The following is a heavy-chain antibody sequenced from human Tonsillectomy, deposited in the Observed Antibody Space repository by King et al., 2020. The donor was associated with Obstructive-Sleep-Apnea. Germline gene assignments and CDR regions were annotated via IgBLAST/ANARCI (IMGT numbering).Heavy chain of an antibody. V-gene: IGHV4-59*01. CDR1: GGSISFYY. D-gene: IGHD4-23*01. CDR3: ARADYGGNSNDY. Sequence: QLQESGPRLVKPSETLSLTCTVSGGSISFYYWSWLRQPPGKGLEWIGYIYYTGSTNYNPSLKSRVTISVDTSKNQFSLKLSSVTAADTAMYYCARADYGGNSNDYWGQGTLVTVSS. CDR2: IYYTGST. J-gene: IGHJ4*01.